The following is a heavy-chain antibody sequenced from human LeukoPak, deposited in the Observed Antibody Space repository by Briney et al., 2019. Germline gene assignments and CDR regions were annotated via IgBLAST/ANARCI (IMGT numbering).Heavy chain of an antibody. CDR1: GESFSGYY. J-gene: IGHJ4*02. V-gene: IGHV4-34*01. CDR2: INHSGST. D-gene: IGHD3-22*01. Sequence: SETLSLTCAVYGESFSGYYWSWIRQPPGKGLEWIGEINHSGSTNYNPSLKSRVTISVDTSKNQFSLKLSPVTAADTAVYYCARRSYYYDSSRFDYWGQGTLVTVSS. CDR3: ARRSYYYDSSRFDY.